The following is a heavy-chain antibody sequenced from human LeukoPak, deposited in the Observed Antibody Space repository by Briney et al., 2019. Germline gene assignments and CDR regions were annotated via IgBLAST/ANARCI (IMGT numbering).Heavy chain of an antibody. CDR1: GGSISSTNHY. CDR2: IFYSGTT. J-gene: IGHJ5*02. CDR3: ARLSSSSWSES. V-gene: IGHV4-39*01. D-gene: IGHD6-13*01. Sequence: SETLSLTCTVSGGSISSTNHYWGWIRQPPGKGLEWIGSIFYSGTTYYNPSLKSRVTISVDTSKNQFSLKLFSVTAADTALYYCARLSSSSWSESWGQGTLVTVSS.